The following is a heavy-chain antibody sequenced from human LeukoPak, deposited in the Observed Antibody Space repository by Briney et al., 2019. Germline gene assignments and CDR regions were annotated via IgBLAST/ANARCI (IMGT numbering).Heavy chain of an antibody. Sequence: SETLSLTCTVSGGSISRYYWSWIRQPPGKGLEWIGYISYTGSTTYNSSLKSRVTISLDTSQNQFSLKLTSVTPADTAVYYCARTAKYYYGSETYYFFDYWGQGALVTVSS. CDR2: ISYTGST. D-gene: IGHD3-10*01. J-gene: IGHJ4*02. V-gene: IGHV4-59*01. CDR1: GGSISRYY. CDR3: ARTAKYYYGSETYYFFDY.